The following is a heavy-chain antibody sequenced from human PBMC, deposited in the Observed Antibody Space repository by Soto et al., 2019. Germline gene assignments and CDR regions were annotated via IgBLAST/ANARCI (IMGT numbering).Heavy chain of an antibody. D-gene: IGHD4-17*01. CDR1: GGSISSYY. Sequence: SETLSLTCTVSGGSISSYYWSWIRQPPGKGLEWIGYIYYSGSTYYNPSLKSRVTISVDTSKNQFSLKLSSVTAADTAVYYCARVIRYYGGNSPFDYWGQGTLVTVSS. V-gene: IGHV4-59*06. CDR3: ARVIRYYGGNSPFDY. CDR2: IYYSGST. J-gene: IGHJ4*02.